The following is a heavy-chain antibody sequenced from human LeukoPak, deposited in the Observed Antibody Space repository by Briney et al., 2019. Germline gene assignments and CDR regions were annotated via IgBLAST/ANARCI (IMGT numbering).Heavy chain of an antibody. Sequence: SSETLSLTCAVYGGSFSGYYWSWIRQPPGKGLEWIGEINHSGSTNYNPSLKSRVTISVDTSKNQFSLKLSSVTAADTAVYYCARGGIYCSSTSCFPEGYYYGMDVWGQGTTVTVSS. CDR1: GGSFSGYY. CDR2: INHSGST. J-gene: IGHJ6*02. CDR3: ARGGIYCSSTSCFPEGYYYGMDV. D-gene: IGHD2-2*01. V-gene: IGHV4-34*01.